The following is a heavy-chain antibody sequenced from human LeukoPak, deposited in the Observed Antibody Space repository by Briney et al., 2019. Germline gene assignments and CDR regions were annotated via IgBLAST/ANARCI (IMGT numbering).Heavy chain of an antibody. D-gene: IGHD1-26*01. CDR3: TRDLEWELDY. J-gene: IGHJ4*02. V-gene: IGHV7-4-1*02. CDR1: GYTFASYA. CDR2: INTNTGNP. Sequence: ASVKVSCKTSGYTFASYAINWVRQAPGQGLEWMGWINTNTGNPTYAQGFTGRFVISLDTSVSTAYLQISSLKAEDTAVYYCTRDLEWELDYWGQGTLVTVSS.